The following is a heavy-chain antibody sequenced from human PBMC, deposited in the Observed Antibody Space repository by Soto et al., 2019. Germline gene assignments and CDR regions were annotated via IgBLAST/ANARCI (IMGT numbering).Heavy chain of an antibody. D-gene: IGHD1-26*01. CDR1: GFTFNTYA. CDR2: ISDSGGRT. J-gene: IGHJ5*02. CDR3: AKREAGPVGARWLDP. V-gene: IGHV3-23*01. Sequence: EVQLLESGGGLVQPGGSLRLSCAASGFTFNTYAMNWVRQAPGKGLEWLSAISDSGGRTDYADSVQGRFIISRDNAEKILYLQMNSLRADDTAVYYCAKREAGPVGARWLDPWGQGTLVTVSS.